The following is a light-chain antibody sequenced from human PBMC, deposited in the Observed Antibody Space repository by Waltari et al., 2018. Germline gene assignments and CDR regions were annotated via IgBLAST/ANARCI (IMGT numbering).Light chain of an antibody. J-gene: IGKJ4*01. CDR3: QQYNDWPPLT. V-gene: IGKV3-15*01. CDR1: QSVSSF. CDR2: GAS. Sequence: CRASQSVSSFLAWYQQKPGQAHRLLIYGASTRATGIPARFSGSGSGTEFTLTISSLQSEDFAVYYCQQYNDWPPLTFGGGTKVEIK.